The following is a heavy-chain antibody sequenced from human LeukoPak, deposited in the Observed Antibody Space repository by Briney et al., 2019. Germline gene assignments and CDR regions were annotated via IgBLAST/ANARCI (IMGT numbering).Heavy chain of an antibody. CDR3: ARGGYCSGGSCYPYD. CDR2: ISSSSSYI. Sequence: GGSLRLSCAASGFTFSSYSMNWVRQAPGKGLEWVSSISSSSSYIYYADSVKGRFTTSGDNAKNSLYLQMNSLRAEDTAVYYCARGGYCSGGSCYPYDWGQGTLVTVSS. CDR1: GFTFSSYS. V-gene: IGHV3-21*01. J-gene: IGHJ4*02. D-gene: IGHD2-15*01.